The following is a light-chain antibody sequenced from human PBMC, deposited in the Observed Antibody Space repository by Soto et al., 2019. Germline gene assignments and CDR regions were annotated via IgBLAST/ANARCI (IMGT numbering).Light chain of an antibody. CDR2: CAS. CDR3: QQYGGSPPMYT. CDR1: QSVSSSF. J-gene: IGKJ2*01. Sequence: VLTQSPGTLSLSPGERATLSCRASQSVSSSFLAWYQQKPGQAPRLLIYCASTRATGIPDRFSGSGSGTAFSLTISRLEPEDFAIYYCQQYGGSPPMYTFGQGTKLQSK. V-gene: IGKV3-20*01.